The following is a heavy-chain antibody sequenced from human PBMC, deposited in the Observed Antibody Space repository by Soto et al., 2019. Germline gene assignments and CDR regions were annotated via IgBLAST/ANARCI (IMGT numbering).Heavy chain of an antibody. CDR3: AKGRTFFDF. V-gene: IGHV3-23*01. Sequence: PVGSLRLPCAASGFAFSDYAMTWVRQAPGKGLEWVPDISDGDGATHYADPVKGRFTISRDDSKNTLYLQMDSLRAEDAAVYYCAKGRTFFDFWGQGTLVTVSS. CDR2: ISDGDGAT. CDR1: GFAFSDYA. D-gene: IGHD3-16*01. J-gene: IGHJ4*02.